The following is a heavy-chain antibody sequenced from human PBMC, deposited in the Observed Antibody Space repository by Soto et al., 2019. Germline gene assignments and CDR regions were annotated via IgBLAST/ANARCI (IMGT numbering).Heavy chain of an antibody. CDR3: ARAVYCTTANCWDDFHYYNIDV. CDR1: GDSISSRSYY. V-gene: IGHV4-39*01. D-gene: IGHD2-2*01. Sequence: SETLSLTCTVTGDSISSRSYYWGWIRQPPGKGLEWIGSIYYSGSTYNNPSLRSRVSMSIDTSKDQFSLKLKSVTAADTAVYYCARAVYCTTANCWDDFHYYNIDVWGQGTAVTVSS. CDR2: IYYSGST. J-gene: IGHJ6*02.